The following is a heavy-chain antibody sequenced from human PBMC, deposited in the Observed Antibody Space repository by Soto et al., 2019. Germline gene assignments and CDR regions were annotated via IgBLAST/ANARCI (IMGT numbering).Heavy chain of an antibody. CDR3: GKVLVGATGHTDSDS. Sequence: SETLSLTCTVSGGSIYRSGYYWGWNRKPPGRGLEWIGNIDYNGVTYSNPSLKSRVTISRDTSKNQFSLKLTSVTAADTALYYCGKVLVGATGHTDSDSWGPGTLVTVSS. J-gene: IGHJ4*02. D-gene: IGHD2-15*01. CDR2: IDYNGVT. CDR1: GGSIYRSGYY. V-gene: IGHV4-39*01.